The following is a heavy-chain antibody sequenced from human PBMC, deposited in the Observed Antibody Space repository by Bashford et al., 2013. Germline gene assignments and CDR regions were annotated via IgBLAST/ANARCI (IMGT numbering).Heavy chain of an antibody. Sequence: ASVKVSCKASGGTFSSYAISWVRQAPGQGLEWMGWINPNSGGTNYAQKFQGRVTMTRDTSISTAYMELSRLRSDDTAVYYCARAKHRTITGTTYGDYYYGMDVVGDQRDHGHRLL. D-gene: IGHD1-7*01. CDR2: INPNSGGT. CDR3: ARAKHRTITGTTYGDYYYGMDV. J-gene: IGHJ6*04. V-gene: IGHV1-2*02. CDR1: GGTFSSYA.